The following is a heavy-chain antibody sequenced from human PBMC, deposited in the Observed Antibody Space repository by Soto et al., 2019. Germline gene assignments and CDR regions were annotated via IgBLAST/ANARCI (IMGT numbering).Heavy chain of an antibody. Sequence: ASVKVSCKASGYVFTDHPIDWVRQAPGQGLEWMGRINPNGGVTYYVQKFVGRANMVGDTSINTAYMELSSLTSDDTAVYYCARDTSGSLDYWGQGTLVTVSS. D-gene: IGHD1-26*01. CDR2: INPNGGVT. CDR1: GYVFTDHP. CDR3: ARDTSGSLDY. J-gene: IGHJ4*02. V-gene: IGHV1-2*02.